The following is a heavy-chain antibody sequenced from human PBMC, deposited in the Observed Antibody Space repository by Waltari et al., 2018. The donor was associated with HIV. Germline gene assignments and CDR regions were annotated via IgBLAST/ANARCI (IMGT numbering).Heavy chain of an antibody. CDR3: AKDPFSSSWYLNYFDY. D-gene: IGHD6-13*01. J-gene: IGHJ4*02. CDR2: ISGSGGST. V-gene: IGHV3-23*01. CDR1: GFTFSRFA. Sequence: EVQLLESGGGLVQPGGSLRLSCADSGFTFSRFALVWVRQAPGKGLEWVSAISGSGGSTYYADFVKGRFTISRDNSRTTLSLQMNSLRAEDTAVYYCAKDPFSSSWYLNYFDYWGQGTLVTVSS.